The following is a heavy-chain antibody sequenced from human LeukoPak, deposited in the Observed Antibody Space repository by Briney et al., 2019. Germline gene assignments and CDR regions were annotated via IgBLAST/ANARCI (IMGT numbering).Heavy chain of an antibody. V-gene: IGHV1-18*01. CDR1: GYTSNRFG. CDR3: ARDKVIASAGTPNWFDP. CDR2: ISSYDGNT. D-gene: IGHD6-13*01. Sequence: ASVKVSCKAFGYTSNRFGISWVRQAPGQGLEWVGWISSYDGNTEYAQMVQGRVTMTTDTSTSTAYMELRGLRSDDTAVYYCARDKVIASAGTPNWFDPWGQGTLVIVSS. J-gene: IGHJ5*02.